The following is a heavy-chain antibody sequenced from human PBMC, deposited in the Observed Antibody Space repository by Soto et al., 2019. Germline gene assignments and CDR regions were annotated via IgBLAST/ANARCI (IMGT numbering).Heavy chain of an antibody. CDR3: AKDRGIIVKAGDAFDV. J-gene: IGHJ3*01. CDR2: ISGSGDRT. Sequence: GGSLRLSCAASGFTFSSYAMSWVRQAPGKGLEWVSAISGSGDRTYYADSVKGRFTISRDRSKNTVSLQMDSLRAENTAVYYCAKDRGIIVKAGDAFDVWGQGTKVTVSS. D-gene: IGHD3-16*02. CDR1: GFTFSSYA. V-gene: IGHV3-23*01.